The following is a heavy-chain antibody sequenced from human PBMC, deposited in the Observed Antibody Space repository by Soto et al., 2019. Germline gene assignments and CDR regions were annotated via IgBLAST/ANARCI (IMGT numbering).Heavy chain of an antibody. CDR3: AKWNGYGDY. D-gene: IGHD1-1*01. J-gene: IGHJ4*02. Sequence: EVQLLESGGGLVQPGGSLRLSCAVSGFSFSTYGVTWVRQAPGKGLEWVAGVSGGSGVTHYADAVKGRFTITGNNSKNTVYLHMNGLGVADTAVEYCAKWNGYGDYWGQGTLVTVSS. V-gene: IGHV3-23*01. CDR2: VSGGSGVT. CDR1: GFSFSTYG.